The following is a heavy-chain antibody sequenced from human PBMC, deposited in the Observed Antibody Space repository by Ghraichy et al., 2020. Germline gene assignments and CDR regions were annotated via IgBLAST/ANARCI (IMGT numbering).Heavy chain of an antibody. CDR3: ARDSGRLLSSYFFKS. V-gene: IGHV3-23*01. CDR1: GFPFADFA. Sequence: GESLNISCAVSGFPFADFAVGWVRQAPGKGLEWVSDILRSGSADYSNSVKGRFTISRDNSKNILYLEMTSLRVEDTATYFCARDSGRLLSSYFFKSWGRGTPVTVAS. J-gene: IGHJ5*02. CDR2: ILRSGSA. D-gene: IGHD3-9*01.